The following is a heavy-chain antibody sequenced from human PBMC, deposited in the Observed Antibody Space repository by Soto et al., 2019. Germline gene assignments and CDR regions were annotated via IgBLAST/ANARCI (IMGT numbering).Heavy chain of an antibody. CDR2: ISYDGSNK. V-gene: IGHV3-30-3*01. D-gene: IGHD3-3*01. Sequence: GGSLRLSCAASGFTFSSYAMHWVRQAPGKGLEWVAVISYDGSNKYYADSVKGRFTISRDNSKNTLYLQMNSLRAEDTAVYYCAREDLNYDFWSGYFFGYKWFDPWGQGTLVNVSS. CDR3: AREDLNYDFWSGYFFGYKWFDP. J-gene: IGHJ5*02. CDR1: GFTFSSYA.